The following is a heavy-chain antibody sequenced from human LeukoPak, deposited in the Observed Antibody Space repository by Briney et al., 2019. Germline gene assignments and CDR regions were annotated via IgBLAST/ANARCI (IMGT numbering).Heavy chain of an antibody. Sequence: GGSLRLSCAGSGFTLSSNWMHWVRQAPGKGLVWVSRFYSDGSRTNYADSVKGRFTISGDNAKNTHYLQMNSLRAEDTAVYYCTRSGRGGAFDIWGQGTMVTVSS. D-gene: IGHD1-26*01. V-gene: IGHV3-74*01. CDR1: GFTLSSNW. CDR3: TRSGRGGAFDI. J-gene: IGHJ3*02. CDR2: FYSDGSRT.